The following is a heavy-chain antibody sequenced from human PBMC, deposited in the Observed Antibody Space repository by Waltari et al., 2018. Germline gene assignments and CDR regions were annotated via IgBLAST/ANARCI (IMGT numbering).Heavy chain of an antibody. CDR3: ARGLGTTNFDV. V-gene: IGHV4-61*02. CDR1: GDSMSSANYY. Sequence: QVQLQESGPGLVKPSQTLSLTCAISGDSMSSANYYWSWIRQPAGKGLEWIGRIYTTGSTNYNPSLKSRVTISIDTPKSQSSLNLDSVTAADTAVYYCARGLGTTNFDVWGQGTLVTASS. CDR2: IYTTGST. J-gene: IGHJ4*02. D-gene: IGHD1-26*01.